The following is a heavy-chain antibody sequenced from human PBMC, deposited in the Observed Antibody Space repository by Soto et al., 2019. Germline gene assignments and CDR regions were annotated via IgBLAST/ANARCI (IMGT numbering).Heavy chain of an antibody. CDR1: GFTFSSYS. J-gene: IGHJ4*02. D-gene: IGHD3-22*01. V-gene: IGHV3-23*01. Sequence: PGESLKISCAASGFTFSSYSMSWVRQAPGKGLEWVSAISGSGGSTYYADSVKGRFTISRDNSKNTLYLQMNSLRAEDTAVYYCAKETVIVVVTQNYFDYWGQGTLVTVSS. CDR3: AKETVIVVVTQNYFDY. CDR2: ISGSGGST.